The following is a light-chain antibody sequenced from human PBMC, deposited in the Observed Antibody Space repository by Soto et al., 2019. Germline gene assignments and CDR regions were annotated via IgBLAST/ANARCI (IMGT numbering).Light chain of an antibody. Sequence: QSVLTQSPSASASLGASVKLTCSLSSGHSSYAIAWHQQQPEKGPRYLMKLNSDGSHSKGDGIPDRFSGSSSGAERYLIISSLQSEDEADYYCQTWDTGIRIFGGGTQLTVL. CDR3: QTWDTGIRI. CDR2: LNSDGSH. CDR1: SGHSSYA. J-gene: IGLJ2*01. V-gene: IGLV4-69*01.